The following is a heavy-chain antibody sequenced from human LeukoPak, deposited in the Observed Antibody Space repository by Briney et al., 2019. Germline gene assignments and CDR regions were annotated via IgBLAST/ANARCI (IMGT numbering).Heavy chain of an antibody. D-gene: IGHD3-3*01. CDR1: GFIFTNYF. CDR3: ATDRGWRTSGYYLYYFEY. V-gene: IGHV3-7*01. Sequence: PGGSLRLSCAASGFIFTNYFMSWVRQAPGKGLEWVASIKHDGSEKYYVHSVRGRFTISRDNTMNSLYLQMSSLRAEDTAVYYCATDRGWRTSGYYLYYFEYWGQGTLVTCSS. CDR2: IKHDGSEK. J-gene: IGHJ4*02.